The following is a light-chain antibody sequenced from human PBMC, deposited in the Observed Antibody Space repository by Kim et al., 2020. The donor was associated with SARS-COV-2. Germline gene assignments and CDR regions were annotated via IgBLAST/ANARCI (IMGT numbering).Light chain of an antibody. CDR1: SSNIGTNY. CDR2: SDN. Sequence: QSVLTQPPSASGTHGQRVTISCSGSSSNIGTNYVYWYQQLPGTAPKLLIYSDNLRPSGVPDRFSASKSGTSASLAISGLRSEDEADYYCATWDGSLSGDVFGTGTKVTVL. J-gene: IGLJ1*01. V-gene: IGLV1-47*02. CDR3: ATWDGSLSGDV.